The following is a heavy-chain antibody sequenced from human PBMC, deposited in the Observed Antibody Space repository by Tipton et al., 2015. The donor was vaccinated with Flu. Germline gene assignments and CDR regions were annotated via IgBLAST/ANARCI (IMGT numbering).Heavy chain of an antibody. CDR3: TKDPRNDLSGSYVDY. CDR2: ISGSSGAL. CDR1: GFTFDDYA. J-gene: IGHJ4*02. Sequence: QLVQSGGGLVQPGGSLRLSCAASGFTFDDYAMHWVRQAPGKGLEWVSGISGSSGALAYADSVKGRFTISRDNAKNSLYLQMNSLRAEDTAFYYCTKDPRNDLSGSYVDYWGQGTLVTVSS. V-gene: IGHV3-9*01. D-gene: IGHD1-26*01.